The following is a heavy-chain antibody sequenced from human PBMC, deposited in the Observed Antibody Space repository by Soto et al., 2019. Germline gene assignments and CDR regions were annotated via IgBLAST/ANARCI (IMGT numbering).Heavy chain of an antibody. CDR1: GGSFSGYY. CDR3: ARGLLDDFWSGYSLMYYYGMDV. D-gene: IGHD3-3*01. V-gene: IGHV4-34*01. CDR2: IYHSGST. Sequence: PSETLSLTCAVYGGSFSGYYWSWIRQPPGKGLEWIGEIYHSGSTNYNPSLKSRVTISVDKSKNQFSLKLSSVTAADTAVYYCARGLLDDFWSGYSLMYYYGMDVWGQGTTVTVSS. J-gene: IGHJ6*02.